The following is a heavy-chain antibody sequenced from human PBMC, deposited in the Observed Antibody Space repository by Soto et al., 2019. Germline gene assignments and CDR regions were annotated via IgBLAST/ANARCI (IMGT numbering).Heavy chain of an antibody. CDR2: IYYSGST. Sequence: QLQLQESGPGLVKPSETLSLTCTVSGGSISSSSYCWGWIRQPPGKGLEWIGSIYYSGSTYYNPSLKSRVTISVDTSKNQFSLKLSSVTAADTAVYYCAGHVSSAAAVEAFDIWGQGTMVTVSS. CDR1: GGSISSSSYC. V-gene: IGHV4-39*01. CDR3: AGHVSSAAAVEAFDI. J-gene: IGHJ3*02. D-gene: IGHD6-13*01.